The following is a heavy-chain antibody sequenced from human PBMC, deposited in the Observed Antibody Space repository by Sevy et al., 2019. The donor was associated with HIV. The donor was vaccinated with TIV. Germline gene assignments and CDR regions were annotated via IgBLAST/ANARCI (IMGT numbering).Heavy chain of an antibody. D-gene: IGHD4-4*01. J-gene: IGHJ6*02. V-gene: IGHV3-30*18. CDR2: SSYDGQTN. Sequence: GGSLRLSCIASGFSFSNFGMHWVRQAPGKGLEWVAISSYDGQTNYFGDSVKGRLTISRDNSKNTLYLQMNSLRVQDTAVYYCAKDLLQLTIKELAQDYYYGMDVWGQGTTVTVSS. CDR3: AKDLLQLTIKELAQDYYYGMDV. CDR1: GFSFSNFG.